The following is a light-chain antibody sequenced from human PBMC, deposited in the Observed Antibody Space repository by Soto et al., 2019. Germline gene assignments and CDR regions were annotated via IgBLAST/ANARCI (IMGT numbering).Light chain of an antibody. J-gene: IGLJ2*01. Sequence: QSALTQPASVSGSPGQSITIPCTATSSDVDTHNYVSWYQQYPGKAPKLMIYEVINRPSGVSNGFSGSKSGNTASLIISGLQAEDEADYYCSSYTSSSTLVFGGGTQLTVL. CDR3: SSYTSSSTLV. CDR2: EVI. CDR1: SSDVDTHNY. V-gene: IGLV2-14*01.